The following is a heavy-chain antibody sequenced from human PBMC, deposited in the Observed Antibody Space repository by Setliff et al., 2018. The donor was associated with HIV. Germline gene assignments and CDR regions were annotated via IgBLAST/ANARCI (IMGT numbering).Heavy chain of an antibody. CDR2: IIPIIGIE. J-gene: IGHJ3*02. CDR3: ARSDCSSVRCYLGHAFEI. CDR1: GGTFSDYT. Sequence: SVKVSCKASGGTFSDYTVNWVRQAPGQGLEWMGRIIPIIGIENYAQKFQGRVTITADKSTSTAYMELNSLRSDDTAIYYCARSDCSSVRCYLGHAFEIWDQGTMVTVSS. V-gene: IGHV1-69*02. D-gene: IGHD2-15*01.